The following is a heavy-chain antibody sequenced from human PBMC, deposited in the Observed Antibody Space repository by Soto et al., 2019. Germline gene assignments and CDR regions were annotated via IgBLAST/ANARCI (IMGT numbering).Heavy chain of an antibody. V-gene: IGHV3-21*01. CDR3: ARVRCSGGSCYGLDF. CDR2: ITSSSNYI. J-gene: IGHJ4*02. CDR1: GVTFSSYS. Sequence: GGSLRLSCAASGVTFSSYSMSWVRQAPGMGLEWVSSITSSSNYIYYADSVKGRFTISRDNAKNSLYLQMNSLRAEDTAVYFCARVRCSGGSCYGLDFWGQGTLVTVSS. D-gene: IGHD2-15*01.